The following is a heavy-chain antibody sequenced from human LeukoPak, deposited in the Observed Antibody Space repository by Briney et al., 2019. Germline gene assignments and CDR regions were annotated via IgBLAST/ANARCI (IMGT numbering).Heavy chain of an antibody. Sequence: GGSLRLSCAASGFTFSSYAMSWVRQAPGKGLEWVSAISGSGGSTYYADSVKGRFTISRDNSKNTLYLQMNSLRAEDTAVYYSAKDRRAGGSGSYYTLWDYWGQGTLVTVSS. CDR2: ISGSGGST. CDR1: GFTFSSYA. D-gene: IGHD3-10*01. CDR3: AKDRRAGGSGSYYTLWDY. V-gene: IGHV3-23*01. J-gene: IGHJ4*02.